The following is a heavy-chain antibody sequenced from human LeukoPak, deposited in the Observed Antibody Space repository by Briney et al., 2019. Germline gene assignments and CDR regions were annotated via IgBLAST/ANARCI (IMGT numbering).Heavy chain of an antibody. J-gene: IGHJ6*02. Sequence: GGSLRLSCAASGFTFSSYEMNWVRQAPGKGLEWVSYISSSGSTIYYADSVKGRFTISRDNAKNSLYLQRNSLRAEDTAVYYCARDSVYGDYGMDVWGQGTTVTVSS. D-gene: IGHD4-17*01. V-gene: IGHV3-48*03. CDR3: ARDSVYGDYGMDV. CDR1: GFTFSSYE. CDR2: ISSSGSTI.